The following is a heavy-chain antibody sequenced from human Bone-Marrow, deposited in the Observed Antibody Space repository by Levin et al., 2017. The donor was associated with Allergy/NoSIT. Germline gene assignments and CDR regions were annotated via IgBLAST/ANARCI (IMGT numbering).Heavy chain of an antibody. D-gene: IGHD2/OR15-2a*01. CDR1: GFSFDDYA. CDR3: AKAMEASSMFDS. CDR2: VSWDGGST. V-gene: IGHV3-43D*03. J-gene: IGHJ4*02. Sequence: PGGSLRLSCVASGFSFDDYAMHWVRQAPGKGLEWVSLVSWDGGSTYYADSVKGRFTISRDNSKNSLYLHMNGLRPEDTALYYCAKAMEASSMFDSWGQGTLVTVSS.